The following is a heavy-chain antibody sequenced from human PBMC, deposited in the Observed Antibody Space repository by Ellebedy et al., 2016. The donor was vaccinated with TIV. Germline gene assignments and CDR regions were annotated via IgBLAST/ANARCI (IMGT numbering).Heavy chain of an antibody. CDR3: ARGGVELDHDS. CDR2: TNPNSGGT. Sequence: AASVKVSCKASGYRFTGPYIHWVRQAPGQGLEWMGWTNPNSGGTNFAQKFQGRVTMTTDTSRSTAYMELSRLRSDDTAVYYCARGGVELDHDSWGQGTLVTVSS. CDR1: GYRFTGPY. V-gene: IGHV1-2*02. D-gene: IGHD1-1*01. J-gene: IGHJ4*02.